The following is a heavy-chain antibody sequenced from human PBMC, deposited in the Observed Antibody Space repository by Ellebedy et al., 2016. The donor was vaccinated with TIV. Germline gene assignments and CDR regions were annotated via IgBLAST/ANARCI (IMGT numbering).Heavy chain of an antibody. V-gene: IGHV1-46*01. CDR2: INPSGGST. Sequence: AASVKVSCKASGYTFTSYYMHWVRQAPGQGLEWMGIINPSGGSTSYAQKFQGRVTMTRDTSTSTVYMELSSLRSEDTAVYYCAREIPERYSSGSPGWFDPWGQGTLVTVSS. J-gene: IGHJ5*02. CDR3: AREIPERYSSGSPGWFDP. D-gene: IGHD6-19*01. CDR1: GYTFTSYY.